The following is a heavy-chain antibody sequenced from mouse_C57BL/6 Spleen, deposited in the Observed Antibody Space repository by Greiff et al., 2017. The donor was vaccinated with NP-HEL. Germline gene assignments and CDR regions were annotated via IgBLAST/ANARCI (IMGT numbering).Heavy chain of an antibody. J-gene: IGHJ3*01. CDR1: GYTFTDYE. V-gene: IGHV1-15*01. Sequence: QVQLKQSGAELVRPGASVTLSCKASGYTFTDYEMHWVKQTPVHGLEWIGAIDPETGGTAYNQKFKGKAILTADKSSSTAYMELRSLTSEDSAVYYCTRSSITTVVEGFAYWGQGTLVTVSA. CDR3: TRSSITTVVEGFAY. CDR2: IDPETGGT. D-gene: IGHD1-1*01.